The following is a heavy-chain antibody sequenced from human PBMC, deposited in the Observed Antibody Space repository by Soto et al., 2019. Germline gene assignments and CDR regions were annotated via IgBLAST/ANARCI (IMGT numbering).Heavy chain of an antibody. Sequence: ASVKVSCKASGYSFTSYGISWVRQAPGQGLEWMGWMNTYNGITNYAPKLQGRVTMSTDTTTSTAYMELRRLISDDTAVYYCARSSYYGSGTYYKDYWGQGTLVTVSS. V-gene: IGHV1-18*01. CDR1: GYSFTSYG. CDR2: MNTYNGIT. D-gene: IGHD3-10*01. CDR3: ARSSYYGSGTYYKDY. J-gene: IGHJ4*02.